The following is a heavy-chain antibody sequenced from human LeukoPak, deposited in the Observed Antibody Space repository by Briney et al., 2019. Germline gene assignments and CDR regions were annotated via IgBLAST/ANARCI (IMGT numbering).Heavy chain of an antibody. CDR3: AKDRTVGASYWYFDL. J-gene: IGHJ2*01. D-gene: IGHD1-26*01. CDR1: GFIFSSYW. CDR2: IKQDGSEK. V-gene: IGHV3-7*03. Sequence: GGSLRLSCAASGFIFSSYWMSWVRQAPGKGLEWVANIKQDGSEKYYVDSVKGRFTISRDNAKNSLYLQMNTLRAEDTAIYYCAKDRTVGASYWYFDLWGRGTLVTVSS.